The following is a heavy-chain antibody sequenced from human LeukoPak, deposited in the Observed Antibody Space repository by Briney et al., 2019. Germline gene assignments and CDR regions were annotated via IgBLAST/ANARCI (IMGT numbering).Heavy chain of an antibody. CDR3: ARAAEVVAATDAWLDP. V-gene: IGHV3-21*01. Sequence: GGSLRLSCAASGFTFSSYSMNWVRQAPGKGLEWVSSISTSSSYIYYADSVKGRFTISRDSAKNSLSLQMNSLRAEDTAVYYCARAAEVVAATDAWLDPWGQGTLVTVSS. CDR1: GFTFSSYS. D-gene: IGHD6-19*01. CDR2: ISTSSSYI. J-gene: IGHJ5*02.